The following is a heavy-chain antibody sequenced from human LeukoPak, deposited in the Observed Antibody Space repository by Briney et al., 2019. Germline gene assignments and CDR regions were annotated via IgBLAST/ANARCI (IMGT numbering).Heavy chain of an antibody. CDR3: ARDDEYYYGSGSFVY. J-gene: IGHJ4*02. D-gene: IGHD3-10*01. V-gene: IGHV3-7*01. Sequence: GGSLRLSCAASGFTFSSYWMSWVRQAPGKGLEWVANIKQDGSEKYYVDSVKGRLTISRDNAKNSLYLQMNSLRAEDTAVYYCARDDEYYYGSGSFVYWGQGTLVTVSS. CDR2: IKQDGSEK. CDR1: GFTFSSYW.